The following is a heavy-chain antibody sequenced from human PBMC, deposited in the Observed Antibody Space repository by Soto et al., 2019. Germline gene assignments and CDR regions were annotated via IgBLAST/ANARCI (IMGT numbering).Heavy chain of an antibody. CDR2: ISGSGGST. J-gene: IGHJ4*02. Sequence: PGGSLRLSCAASGFTFSSYAMSWVRQAPGKGLEWVSAISGSGGSTYYADSVKGRFTISRDNSKNTLYLQMNSLRAEDTAVYYCATHDTMIVVVITLNFDYWGQGTLVTVSS. CDR1: GFTFSSYA. D-gene: IGHD3-22*01. CDR3: ATHDTMIVVVITLNFDY. V-gene: IGHV3-23*01.